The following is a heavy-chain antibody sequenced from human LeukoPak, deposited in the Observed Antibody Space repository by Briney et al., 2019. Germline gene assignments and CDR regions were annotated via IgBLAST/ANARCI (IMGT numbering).Heavy chain of an antibody. V-gene: IGHV4-34*01. Sequence: PSETLSLTCAGYGGSFSGYYWSWIRQPPGKGLEWIGEINHSGSTNYNPSLKSRVTISVDTSKNEFSLKLSSVTAADTAVYYWARARVGALDYWGQGTLVTVSS. J-gene: IGHJ4*02. CDR2: INHSGST. CDR3: ARARVGALDY. D-gene: IGHD1-26*01. CDR1: GGSFSGYY.